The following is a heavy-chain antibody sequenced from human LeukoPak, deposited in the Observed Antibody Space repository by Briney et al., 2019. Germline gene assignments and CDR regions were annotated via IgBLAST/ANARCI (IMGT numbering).Heavy chain of an antibody. Sequence: GGSLRLSCAASGFTFSSYEMNWVRQAPGKGLEWVSYISSSGSTIYYADSVKGRFTISRDNAKNSLYLQMNSLRAEDTAVYYCARVQRHHYYMDVWGKGTTVTVSS. CDR2: ISSSGSTI. CDR3: ARVQRHHYYMDV. CDR1: GFTFSSYE. D-gene: IGHD6-25*01. J-gene: IGHJ6*03. V-gene: IGHV3-48*03.